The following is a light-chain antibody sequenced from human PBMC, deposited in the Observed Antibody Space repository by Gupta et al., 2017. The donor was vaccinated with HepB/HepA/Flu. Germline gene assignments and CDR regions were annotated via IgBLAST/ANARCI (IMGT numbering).Light chain of an antibody. J-gene: IGKJ5*01. V-gene: IGKV1-39*01. CDR1: QSISSY. Sequence: IQMTQSPSSLSASVADRVTITCRASQSISSYLNWYQQKPGKAPKLLIYAASSLQSGVPARFSGSGSGTDFTLTISSLQPEDFAAYYCQQSDSTVTFGHGTRLDIK. CDR2: AAS. CDR3: QQSDSTVT.